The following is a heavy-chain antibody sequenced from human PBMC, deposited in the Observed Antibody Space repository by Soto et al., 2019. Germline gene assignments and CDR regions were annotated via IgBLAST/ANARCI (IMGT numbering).Heavy chain of an antibody. J-gene: IGHJ4*02. D-gene: IGHD3-10*01. CDR1: GFTFSTYG. CDR2: IWYDGSNQ. CDR3: ARDLGAFNYGSAYFEY. Sequence: LRLSFAPSGFTFSTYGMHWVRQAPGKLLEWVAVIWYDGSNQYYADSVKGRFTISRDNSKNMLYLQMNSLRAEDTAVYYCARDLGAFNYGSAYFEYWGQGTLVSVSS. V-gene: IGHV3-33*01.